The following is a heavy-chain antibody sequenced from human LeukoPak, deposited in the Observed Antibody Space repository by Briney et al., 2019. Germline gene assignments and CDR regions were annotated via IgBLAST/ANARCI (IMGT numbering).Heavy chain of an antibody. CDR1: GGSISSGSYY. CDR3: ARDRRGSYYDY. Sequence: SETPSLTCTVSGGSISSGSYYWSWIRQPAGKGLEWIGRIYTSGSTNYNPSLKSRVTISVDTSKNPFSLKLSSVTAADTAVYYCARDRRGSYYDYWGQGTLVTVSS. CDR2: IYTSGST. D-gene: IGHD1-26*01. V-gene: IGHV4-61*02. J-gene: IGHJ4*02.